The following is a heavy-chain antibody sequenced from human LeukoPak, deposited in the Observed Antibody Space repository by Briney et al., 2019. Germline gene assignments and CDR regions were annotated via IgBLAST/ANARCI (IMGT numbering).Heavy chain of an antibody. J-gene: IGHJ4*02. Sequence: GGSLRLSCAASGFTVSSNYMSWVRQAPGKGLEWVSVIYSGGSTYYADSVKGRFTISRDNSKNTPYLQMNSLRAEDTAVYYCARWDPRRNLDYWGQGTLVTVSS. V-gene: IGHV3-53*01. CDR3: ARWDPRRNLDY. D-gene: IGHD1-14*01. CDR1: GFTVSSNY. CDR2: IYSGGST.